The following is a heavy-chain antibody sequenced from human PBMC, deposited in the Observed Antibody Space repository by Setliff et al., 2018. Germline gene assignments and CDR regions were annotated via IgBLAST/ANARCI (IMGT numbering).Heavy chain of an antibody. D-gene: IGHD2-15*01. Sequence: SETLSLTCIVSGASITSDGYYWSWIRQHPVKGLEWIGYIYYNGDTYYSPSFQGQVTISADKSINTAYLQWSSLKASDTAVYYCARPSAGCSRPFDVWGQGTMVTVSS. V-gene: IGHV4-31*01. CDR2: IYYNGDT. CDR3: ARPSAGCSRPFDV. J-gene: IGHJ3*01. CDR1: GASITSDGYY.